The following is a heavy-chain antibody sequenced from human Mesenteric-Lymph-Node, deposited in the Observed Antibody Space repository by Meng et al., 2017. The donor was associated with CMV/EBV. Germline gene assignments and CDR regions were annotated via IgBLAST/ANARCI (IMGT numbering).Heavy chain of an antibody. J-gene: IGHJ6*02. CDR1: GGTFSSYA. Sequence: SVKVSCKASGGTFSSYAISWVRQAPGQGLEWMGGIIPIFGTANYAQKFQGRVTMTTDTSTSTAYMELRSLRSDDTAVYYCASSYCSSTSCYSTHYYYYGMDVWGQGTTVTVSS. CDR3: ASSYCSSTSCYSTHYYYYGMDV. D-gene: IGHD2-2*01. CDR2: IIPIFGTA. V-gene: IGHV1-69*05.